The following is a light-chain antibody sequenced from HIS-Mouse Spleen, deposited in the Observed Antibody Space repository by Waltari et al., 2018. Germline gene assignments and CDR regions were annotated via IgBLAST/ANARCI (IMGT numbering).Light chain of an antibody. CDR1: QSVSSN. CDR2: GAS. V-gene: IGKV3-15*01. CDR3: QQYNNWPPAT. J-gene: IGKJ2*01. Sequence: EIVMTQSPATLSVSPGERATPSCRASQSVSSNLAWYQQKPGQAPRLLIYGASTRATGIPARFSGSGSGTEFTLTISSMQSEDFAVYYCQQYNNWPPATFGQGTKLGIK.